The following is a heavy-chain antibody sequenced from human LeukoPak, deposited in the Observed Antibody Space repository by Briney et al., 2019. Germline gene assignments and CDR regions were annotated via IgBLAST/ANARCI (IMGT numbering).Heavy chain of an antibody. CDR3: ARPPLRYYYGSGRTLYYYYYYMDV. CDR2: IFPGDSDT. D-gene: IGHD3-10*01. CDR1: GYNFTSYW. J-gene: IGHJ6*03. V-gene: IGHV5-51*01. Sequence: GESLKISCKASGYNFTSYWIGWVRQMPGKGLEWMGIIFPGDSDTRYSPSFQGQVTISADKSISTAYLQWSSLKASDTAMYYCARPPLRYYYGSGRTLYYYYYYMDVWGKGTTVTISS.